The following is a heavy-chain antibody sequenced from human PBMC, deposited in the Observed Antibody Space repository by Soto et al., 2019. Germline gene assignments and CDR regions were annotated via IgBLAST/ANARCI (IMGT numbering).Heavy chain of an antibody. V-gene: IGHV1-18*04. D-gene: IGHD3-16*02. CDR2: ISAYNGET. CDR3: ARVWGSYRAPSGGAGFDP. Sequence: QVQLVQSGAELKKPGASVKVSCAASGYTFTSNSITWVRQAPGQGLEWMGWISAYNGETSYAEKCQCRLTMTTDTSTSKAYMELRSVRSDDTAVYYCARVWGSYRAPSGGAGFDPWGQGTLVTVSS. J-gene: IGHJ5*02. CDR1: GYTFTSNS.